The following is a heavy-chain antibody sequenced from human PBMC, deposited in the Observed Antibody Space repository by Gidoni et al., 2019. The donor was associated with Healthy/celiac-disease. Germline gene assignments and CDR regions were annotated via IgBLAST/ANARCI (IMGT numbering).Heavy chain of an antibody. CDR1: GFTFSDYY. Sequence: QVQLVESGGGLVKPGGSLRLSCAASGFTFSDYYMSWNRQAPGKGLEWVSYISSSSSYTNYADSVKGRFTISRDNAKNSLYLQMNSLRAEDTAVYYCARGAYCSSTSCYKDYYYGMDVWGQGTTVTVSS. D-gene: IGHD2-2*02. V-gene: IGHV3-11*05. J-gene: IGHJ6*02. CDR3: ARGAYCSSTSCYKDYYYGMDV. CDR2: ISSSSSYT.